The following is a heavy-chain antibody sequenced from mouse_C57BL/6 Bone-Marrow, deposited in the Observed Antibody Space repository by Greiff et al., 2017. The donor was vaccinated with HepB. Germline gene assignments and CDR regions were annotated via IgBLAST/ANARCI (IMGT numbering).Heavy chain of an antibody. CDR3: TREKIYYDYDPYAMDY. Sequence: EVKLEESGEGLVKPGGSLKLSCAASGFTFSSYAMSWVRQTPEKRLEWVAYISSGGDYIYYADTVKGRFTISRDNARNTLYLQMSSLKSEDTAMYYCTREKIYYDYDPYAMDYWGQGTSVTVSS. CDR2: ISSGGDYI. D-gene: IGHD2-4*01. CDR1: GFTFSSYA. V-gene: IGHV5-9-1*02. J-gene: IGHJ4*01.